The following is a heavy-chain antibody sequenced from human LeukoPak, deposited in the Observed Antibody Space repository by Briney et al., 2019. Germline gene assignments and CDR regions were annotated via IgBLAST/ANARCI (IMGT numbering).Heavy chain of an antibody. J-gene: IGHJ1*01. V-gene: IGHV3-30-3*01. CDR2: ISYDGSNK. D-gene: IGHD6-6*01. Sequence: GGSLRLSCVASGFSFSSYAMHWVRQAPGKGLEWVAVISYDGSNKYYADSVKGRFTISRDNSKNTLYLQMNSLRAEDTAVYYCAREMSPYSSSSLEYFQHWGQGTLVTVSS. CDR1: GFSFSSYA. CDR3: AREMSPYSSSSLEYFQH.